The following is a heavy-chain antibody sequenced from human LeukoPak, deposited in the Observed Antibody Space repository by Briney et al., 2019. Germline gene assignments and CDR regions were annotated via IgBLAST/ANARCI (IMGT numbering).Heavy chain of an antibody. V-gene: IGHV1-69*05. D-gene: IGHD6-19*01. Sequence: SVKVSCKASGGTFSSYAISWVRQAPGQGLEWMGGIIPIFGTANYAQKFQGRVTITTDESTSTAYMELSSLRSEDTAVYYCARDRDSGWYGALWYFDLWGRGTLVTVSS. CDR2: IIPIFGTA. J-gene: IGHJ2*01. CDR1: GGTFSSYA. CDR3: ARDRDSGWYGALWYFDL.